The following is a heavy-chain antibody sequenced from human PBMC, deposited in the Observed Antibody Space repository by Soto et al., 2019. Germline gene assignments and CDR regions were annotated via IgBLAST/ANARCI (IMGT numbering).Heavy chain of an antibody. CDR1: GFTFSSYA. D-gene: IGHD6-6*01. J-gene: IGHJ4*02. V-gene: IGHV3-23*01. Sequence: GGSLRLSXAASGFTFSSYAMSWVRQAPGKGLGWVSAISGSGGSTYYADSVKGRFTISRDNSKNTLYLQMNSLRAEDTAVYYCAKHERVAARPGLFDYWGQGTLVTVSS. CDR2: ISGSGGST. CDR3: AKHERVAARPGLFDY.